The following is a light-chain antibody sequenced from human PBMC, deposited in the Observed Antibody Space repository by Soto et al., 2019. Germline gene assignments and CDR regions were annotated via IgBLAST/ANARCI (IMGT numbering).Light chain of an antibody. CDR1: QSVRSK. CDR3: QQYNNWWT. CDR2: SAS. V-gene: IGKV3-15*01. J-gene: IGKJ1*01. Sequence: EIMMTQSPATLSVSPGERATLSCRASQSVRSKLAWYQQKPGQAPRLLIYSASTRATGIPARFSGSGSGTEFTLTISSLQSEDFAVYYCQQYNNWWTFGQGTKVEIK.